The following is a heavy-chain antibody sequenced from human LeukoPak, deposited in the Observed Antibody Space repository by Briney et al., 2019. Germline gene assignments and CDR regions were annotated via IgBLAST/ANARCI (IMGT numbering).Heavy chain of an antibody. CDR3: ARGRRFVVVPAATYYFDY. Sequence: ASVKVSCKASGYIFTTYGISWVRQAPGQGLEWMGWISAYNGNTYYAQKVQGRVTVTTDTSTSTAYLELRSLRSDDTAVYYCARGRRFVVVPAATYYFDYWGQGTLVTVSS. J-gene: IGHJ4*02. V-gene: IGHV1-18*01. D-gene: IGHD2-2*01. CDR2: ISAYNGNT. CDR1: GYIFTTYG.